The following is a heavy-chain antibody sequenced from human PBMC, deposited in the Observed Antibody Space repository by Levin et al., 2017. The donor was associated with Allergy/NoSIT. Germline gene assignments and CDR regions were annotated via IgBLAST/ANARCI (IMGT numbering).Heavy chain of an antibody. D-gene: IGHD6-19*01. V-gene: IGHV3-23*01. Sequence: PGGSLRLSCAASGFTFSSYAMSWVRQAPGKGLEWVSAISGSGGSTYYADSVKGRFTISRDNSKNTLYLQMNSLRAEDTAVYYCAKGIRIAVAGTIWTSAFDIWGQGTMVTVSS. J-gene: IGHJ3*02. CDR1: GFTFSSYA. CDR3: AKGIRIAVAGTIWTSAFDI. CDR2: ISGSGGST.